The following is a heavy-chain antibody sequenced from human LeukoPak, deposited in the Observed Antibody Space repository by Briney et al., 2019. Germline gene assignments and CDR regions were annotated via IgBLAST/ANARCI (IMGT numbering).Heavy chain of an antibody. D-gene: IGHD3-22*01. CDR3: AKDSTFYYDSSGYYYWRWFDY. Sequence: GGSLRLSCAASGFTFSSHGMNWVRQAPGKGLEWVSGISPRGDITYYADSVKGRFTISRDNAKNSLYLQMNTLRAEDTAFYFCAKDSTFYYDSSGYYYWRWFDYWGQGALVTVSS. V-gene: IGHV3-23*01. J-gene: IGHJ4*02. CDR1: GFTFSSHG. CDR2: ISPRGDIT.